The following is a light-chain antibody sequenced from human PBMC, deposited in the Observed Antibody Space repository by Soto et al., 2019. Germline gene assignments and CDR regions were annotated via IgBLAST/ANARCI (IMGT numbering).Light chain of an antibody. CDR3: SSFAGNNILV. CDR1: SSDVGGYNY. J-gene: IGLJ2*01. CDR2: EVS. Sequence: QSALTQPPSASGSPGQSVTISCTGTSSDVGGYNYVSWYQQHSGKAPKLMISEVSKRPSGVPDRFSGSKSGNTASLTVSVLQAEDEADYYCSSFAGNNILVFGGGTKLTVL. V-gene: IGLV2-8*01.